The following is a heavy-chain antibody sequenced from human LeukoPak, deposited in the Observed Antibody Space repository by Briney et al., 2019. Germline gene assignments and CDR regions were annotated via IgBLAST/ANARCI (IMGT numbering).Heavy chain of an antibody. V-gene: IGHV3-23*01. CDR3: AKDWRIWSGYFDY. CDR2: ISGSGGST. J-gene: IGHJ4*02. D-gene: IGHD3-3*01. CDR1: GFTFSSYA. Sequence: GGSLRPSCAASGFTFSSYAMSWVRQAPGKGLEWVSAISGSGGSTYYADSVKGRFTISRDNSKNTLYLQMNSLRAEDTAVYYCAKDWRIWSGYFDYWGQGTLVTVSS.